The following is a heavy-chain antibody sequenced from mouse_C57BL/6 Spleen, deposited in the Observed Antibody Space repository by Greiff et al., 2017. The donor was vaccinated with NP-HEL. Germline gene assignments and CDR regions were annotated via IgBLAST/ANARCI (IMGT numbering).Heavy chain of an antibody. J-gene: IGHJ4*01. CDR1: GYSFTDYN. D-gene: IGHD1-1*01. CDR2: INPNYGTT. Sequence: VQLKESGPELVKPGASVKISCKASGYSFTDYNMNWVKQSNGKSLEWIGVINPNYGTTSYNQKFKGKATLTVDQSSSTAYMQLNSLTSEDSAVYYCARSGLLRRGYYAMDYWGQGTSVTVSS. V-gene: IGHV1-39*01. CDR3: ARSGLLRRGYYAMDY.